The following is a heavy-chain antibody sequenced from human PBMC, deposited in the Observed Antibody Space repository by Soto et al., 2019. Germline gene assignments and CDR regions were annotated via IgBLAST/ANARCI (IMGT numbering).Heavy chain of an antibody. D-gene: IGHD4-17*01. CDR3: ARGDDYEGGYWFDP. CDR2: ISSSSSYI. CDR1: GFTFSSYS. Sequence: EVQLVESGGGLVKPGGSLRLSCAASGFTFSSYSMNWVRQAPGKGLEWVSSISSSSSYIYYADSVKGRFTISRDNAKNSLYLQMNGLRAEDTAVYYCARGDDYEGGYWFDPWGQGTLVTVSS. V-gene: IGHV3-21*01. J-gene: IGHJ5*02.